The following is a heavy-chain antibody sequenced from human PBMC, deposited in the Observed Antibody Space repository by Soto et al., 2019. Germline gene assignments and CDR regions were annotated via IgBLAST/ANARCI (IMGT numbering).Heavy chain of an antibody. J-gene: IGHJ4*02. Sequence: TLSLTCAVSGASIGTNNWWSWVRQPPGKGLEWIGEVYHSGTTNCNLSLKSRVTISIDRSKNQFSLTLTSMTAADTALYYCAVPGRGDFDYWSQGTLVTVSS. V-gene: IGHV4-4*02. CDR3: AVPGRGDFDY. D-gene: IGHD5-12*01. CDR2: VYHSGTT. CDR1: GASIGTNNW.